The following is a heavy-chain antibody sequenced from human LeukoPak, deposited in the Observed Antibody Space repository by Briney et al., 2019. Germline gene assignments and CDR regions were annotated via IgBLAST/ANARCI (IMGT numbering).Heavy chain of an antibody. J-gene: IGHJ3*02. CDR3: AKVGNDWDAFDI. CDR2: ISGSDTNT. CDR1: GFTFSSYD. V-gene: IGHV3-23*01. Sequence: PGGSLRLSCAASGFTFSSYDMTWVRQAPGKGLEWVSAISGSDTNTDYADSVKGRFTISRDNSKNTLYLQMNSLRAEDTAVYYCAKVGNDWDAFDIWGQGTMVTVPS. D-gene: IGHD1-1*01.